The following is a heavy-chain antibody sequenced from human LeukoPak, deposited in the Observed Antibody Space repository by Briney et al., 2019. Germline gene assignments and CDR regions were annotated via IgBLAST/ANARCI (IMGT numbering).Heavy chain of an antibody. CDR1: GGTFSSYA. D-gene: IGHD3-22*01. CDR2: IIPIFGTA. Sequence: GASVKVSCKASGGTFSSYATSWVRQAPGQGLEWMGGIIPIFGTANYAQKFQGRVTITADKSTSTAYMELSSLRSEDTAVYYCARAIRRADYYDSSGYFGYDAFDIWGQGTMVTVSS. CDR3: ARAIRRADYYDSSGYFGYDAFDI. V-gene: IGHV1-69*06. J-gene: IGHJ3*02.